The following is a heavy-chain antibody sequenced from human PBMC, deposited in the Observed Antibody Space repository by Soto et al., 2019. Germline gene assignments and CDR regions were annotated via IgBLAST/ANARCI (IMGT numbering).Heavy chain of an antibody. CDR3: TRDSRVGATKTTAFDI. J-gene: IGHJ3*02. CDR1: GFTFGDYA. V-gene: IGHV3-49*03. Sequence: GGSLRLSCTASGFTFGDYAMSWFRQAPGKGLEWVGFIRSKAYGGTTEYAASGKGRFTISRDDSKSIDHLQMNSLKTEGAAVYYCTRDSRVGATKTTAFDIWGQGTMVTVSS. D-gene: IGHD1-26*01. CDR2: IRSKAYGGTT.